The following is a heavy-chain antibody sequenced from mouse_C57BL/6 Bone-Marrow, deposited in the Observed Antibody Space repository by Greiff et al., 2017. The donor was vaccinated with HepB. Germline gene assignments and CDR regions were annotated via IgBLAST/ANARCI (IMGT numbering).Heavy chain of an antibody. V-gene: IGHV15-2*01. Sequence: QVQLQQSGSELRSPGSSVKLSCKDFDSEVFPIAYMSWVRQKPGHGFEWIGGILPSIGRTIYGEKFEDKATLDADTLSNTAYLELNSLTSEDSAIYYCARDSSGYYYYAVDYWGQGTSVTVSS. CDR2: ILPSIGRT. CDR3: ARDSSGYYYYAVDY. D-gene: IGHD3-2*02. J-gene: IGHJ4*01. CDR1: DSEVFPIAY.